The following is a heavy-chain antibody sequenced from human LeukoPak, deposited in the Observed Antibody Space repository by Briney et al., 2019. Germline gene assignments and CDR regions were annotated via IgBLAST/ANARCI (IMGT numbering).Heavy chain of an antibody. Sequence: EASVKVSCKASGFTFTSSAMQWVRQARGQRLEWIGWIVVGSGNTNYAQKFQERVTITRDMSTSTAYMELSSLRSEDTAVYYCARGGQGDYHDYWGQGTLVTVSS. V-gene: IGHV1-58*02. CDR2: IVVGSGNT. CDR3: ARGGQGDYHDY. J-gene: IGHJ4*02. CDR1: GFTFTSSA.